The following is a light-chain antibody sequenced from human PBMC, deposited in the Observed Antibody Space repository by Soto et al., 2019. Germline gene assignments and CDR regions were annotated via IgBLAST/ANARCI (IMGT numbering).Light chain of an antibody. J-gene: IGLJ1*01. V-gene: IGLV9-49*01. CDR1: SGYSNYK. CDR3: GADHGRGSNYV. CDR2: VGTGGIVG. Sequence: QPVLTQPPSASASLGASVTLTCTLSSGYSNYKVDWYQQRPGKGPRFVMRVGTGGIVGSKGDGIPDRFSVLGSGLNRYLTIKNIQEEDESDYHCGADHGRGSNYVFGTGTTLPVL.